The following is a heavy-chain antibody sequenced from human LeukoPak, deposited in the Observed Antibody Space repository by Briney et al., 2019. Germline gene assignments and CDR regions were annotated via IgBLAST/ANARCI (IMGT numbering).Heavy chain of an antibody. V-gene: IGHV4-4*07. CDR1: GGSISSYY. CDR3: AREIITVGKEYFQH. D-gene: IGHD3-10*01. CDR2: IYSSGST. Sequence: SETLSLTCTVSGGSISSYYWSWIRQPAGKGLEWIGRIYSSGSTNYNPSLKSRVTMSLDTSKNQFSLQLRSMTAAYTAVYYCAREIITVGKEYFQHWGQGTLVTVSS. J-gene: IGHJ1*01.